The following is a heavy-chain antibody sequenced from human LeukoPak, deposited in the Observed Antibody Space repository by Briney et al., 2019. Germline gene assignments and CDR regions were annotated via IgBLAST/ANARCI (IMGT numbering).Heavy chain of an antibody. CDR2: IYYSGST. V-gene: IGHV4-59*01. CDR1: SGSISSYY. CDR3: AREVGSSSLYYFDY. D-gene: IGHD6-6*01. J-gene: IGHJ4*02. Sequence: SETLSLTCTVSSGSISSYYWSWIRQPPGKGLEWIGYIYYSGSTNYNPSLKSRVTISVDTSKNQFSLKLSSVTAADTAVYYCAREVGSSSLYYFDYWGQGTLVTVSS.